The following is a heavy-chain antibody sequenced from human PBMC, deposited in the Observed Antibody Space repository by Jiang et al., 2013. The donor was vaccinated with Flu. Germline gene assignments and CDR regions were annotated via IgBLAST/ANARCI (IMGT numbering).Heavy chain of an antibody. V-gene: IGHV7-4-1*02. Sequence: YAMNWVRQAPGQGLEWMGWINTNTGNPTYAQGFTGRFVFSLDTSVSTAYLQISSLKAEDTAVYYCARDEDSSDYWGQGTLVTVSS. CDR1: YA. CDR3: ARDEDSSDY. CDR2: INTNTGNP. D-gene: IGHD6-6*01. J-gene: IGHJ4*02.